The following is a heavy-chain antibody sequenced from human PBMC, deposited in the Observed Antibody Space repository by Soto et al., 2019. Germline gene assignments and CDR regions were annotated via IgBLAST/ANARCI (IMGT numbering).Heavy chain of an antibody. CDR2: IIPTFAII. CDR3: ARGAVVSPDHNIEALYYSGMDV. V-gene: IGHV1-69*17. Sequence: QVQLVQSGAEVKKPGSSVNVSCKASGGTFSIYAISWVRQAPGQGLEWMAGIIPTFAIINSAQKFQGRLTITADKSTSTAYRELSSLRSQDTAVYYCARGAVVSPDHNIEALYYSGMDVWGQGTTVAVS. CDR1: GGTFSIYA. J-gene: IGHJ6*02. D-gene: IGHD3-22*01.